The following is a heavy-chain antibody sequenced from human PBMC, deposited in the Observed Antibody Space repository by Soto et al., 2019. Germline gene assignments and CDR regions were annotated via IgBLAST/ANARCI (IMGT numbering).Heavy chain of an antibody. D-gene: IGHD3-9*01. Sequence: SETLSLTCAVYGGSCSGYCWSWIRQPPGKGLEWIGEINHSGSTNYNPSLKSRVTISVDTSKNQFSLKLSSVTAADTAVYYCVFRAQSRIRYFDWPRAGFDYWGQGTLVTVSS. J-gene: IGHJ4*02. V-gene: IGHV4-34*01. CDR2: INHSGST. CDR3: VFRAQSRIRYFDWPRAGFDY. CDR1: GGSCSGYC.